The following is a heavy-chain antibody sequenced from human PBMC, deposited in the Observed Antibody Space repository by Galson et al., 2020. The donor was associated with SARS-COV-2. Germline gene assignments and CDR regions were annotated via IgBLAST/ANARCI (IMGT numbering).Heavy chain of an antibody. CDR2: IDWADDK. CDR3: ARVTRGNWIDP. CDR1: GFSLSTSGMR. V-gene: IGHV2-70*04. Sequence: SGPTLVKPTETLTLTCTFPGFSLSTSGMRVSWVRQPPGKPLEWLARIDWADDKFYSTSLKTRLTIPRDTSKNQVVLKVTNMDPVDTASYYCARVTRGNWIDPWGQGTLVPVSS. J-gene: IGHJ5*02.